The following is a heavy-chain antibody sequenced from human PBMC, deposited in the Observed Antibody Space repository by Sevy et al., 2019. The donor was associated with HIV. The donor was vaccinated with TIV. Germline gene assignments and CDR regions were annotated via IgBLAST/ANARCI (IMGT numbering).Heavy chain of an antibody. Sequence: GGSLRLSCAASGFTFSSYWMSWVRQAPGKGLEWVANIKQDGSEKYYVDSVKGRFTISRDNAKNSLYLQMNSLRAEDTAVYYCAREGEGDLGYYYGMDVWGQGTTVTVSS. J-gene: IGHJ6*02. CDR3: AREGEGDLGYYYGMDV. CDR1: GFTFSSYW. V-gene: IGHV3-7*01. CDR2: IKQDGSEK. D-gene: IGHD2-21*01.